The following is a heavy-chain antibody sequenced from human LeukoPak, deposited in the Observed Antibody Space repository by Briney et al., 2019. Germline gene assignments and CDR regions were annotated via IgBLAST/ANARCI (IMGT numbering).Heavy chain of an antibody. D-gene: IGHD3-22*01. CDR2: INPNSGGT. Sequence: GASVKVTFYSAGYTFNGYYMHMVRQAPGQGLEWMGWINPNSGGTNYAQKFQGRVTMTRDTSISTAYMELSRLRSDDTAVYYCARDPYFYDRGGYYSGWGQGSLGTVSS. CDR3: ARDPYFYDRGGYYSG. J-gene: IGHJ4*02. CDR1: GYTFNGYY. V-gene: IGHV1-2*02.